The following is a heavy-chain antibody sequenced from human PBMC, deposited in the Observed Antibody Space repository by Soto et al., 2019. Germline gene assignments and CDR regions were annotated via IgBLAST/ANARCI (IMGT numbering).Heavy chain of an antibody. CDR2: IYSSGTP. CDR3: ARTAATIAGTCIWGEVLEI. D-gene: IGHD5-12*01. J-gene: IGHJ3*02. V-gene: IGHV4-59*01. Sequence: PSETLSLTSSVAGGSIRSYYWSWIRQPPGKGLEWIGYIYSSGTPNYNPSLQSRGSISGDTAKRRISLNLRSVIAADTAVYYCARTAATIAGTCIWGEVLEIWGQGTKVAVSS. CDR1: GGSIRSYY.